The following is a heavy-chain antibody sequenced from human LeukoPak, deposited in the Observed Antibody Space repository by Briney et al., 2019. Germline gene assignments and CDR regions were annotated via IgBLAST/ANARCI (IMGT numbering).Heavy chain of an antibody. V-gene: IGHV3-33*01. CDR2: IWYDGSNK. Sequence: GGSLRLSCAASGFTFSIYGMHWVRQAPGKGLEWVAVIWYDGSNKYYADSVKGRFTISRDNSKNTLYLQMNSLRAEDTAVYYCARDSSPYSSSWFYYGMDVWGQGTTVTVSS. D-gene: IGHD6-13*01. J-gene: IGHJ6*02. CDR1: GFTFSIYG. CDR3: ARDSSPYSSSWFYYGMDV.